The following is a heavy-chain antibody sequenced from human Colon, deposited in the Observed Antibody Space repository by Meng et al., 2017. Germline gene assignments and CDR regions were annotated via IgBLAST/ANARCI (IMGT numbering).Heavy chain of an antibody. CDR2: ISGRGDDP. V-gene: IGHV3-23*01. CDR1: GLIFSSYA. Sequence: LLESGGGLVQPGASLRLSCAASGLIFSSYALTWVCQAPGKGLEWVSTISGRGDDPFYADSVKGQFTISRDNSKNTVYLQMNSLRADDTALYYCAKGGHFSFFDVWGRGTLVTVSS. D-gene: IGHD3-16*02. J-gene: IGHJ2*01. CDR3: AKGGHFSFFDV.